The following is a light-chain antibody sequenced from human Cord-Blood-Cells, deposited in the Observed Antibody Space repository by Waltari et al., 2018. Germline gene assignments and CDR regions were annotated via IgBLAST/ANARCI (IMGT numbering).Light chain of an antibody. CDR2: AAS. V-gene: IGKV1-39*01. CDR1: QSISSY. CDR3: QPSYSTPYT. Sequence: DIQMPQSPSPLSAALVDSVTITCRAQQSISSYLICYQQRPGNAPKLLIYAASSLQRRVSSTFSGSGSGTESTLTISRLQPEDIAAYYCQPSYSTPYTFGQGTTLAIK. J-gene: IGKJ2*01.